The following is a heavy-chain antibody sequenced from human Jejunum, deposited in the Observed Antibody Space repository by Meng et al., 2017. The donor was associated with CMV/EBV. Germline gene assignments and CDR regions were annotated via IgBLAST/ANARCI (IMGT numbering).Heavy chain of an antibody. Sequence: VASGFTFGRYGLHWVRQVPGEGLEWVGVISYDGSLKYYPDSVKGRFTFSRDNSKNTLYLQMNSLRAEDTAVYYCGKDVMRDRGFIDFWGQGTLVTVSS. CDR3: GKDVMRDRGFIDF. V-gene: IGHV3-30*18. D-gene: IGHD3-10*01. CDR2: ISYDGSLK. J-gene: IGHJ4*02. CDR1: GFTFGRYG.